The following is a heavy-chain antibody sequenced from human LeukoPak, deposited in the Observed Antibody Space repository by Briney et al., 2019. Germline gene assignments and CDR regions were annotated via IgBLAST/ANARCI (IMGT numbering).Heavy chain of an antibody. D-gene: IGHD4-17*01. V-gene: IGHV1-2*06. CDR3: ARWDGDYGAFDI. Sequence: ASVKVSCKASGYTFTGYYMHWVRQAPGQGLEWMGRINPNSGGTNYAQKFQGRVTMTKDTSISTAYMELSRLRSDDTAVYYCARWDGDYGAFDIWGQGTLVTVSS. CDR1: GYTFTGYY. J-gene: IGHJ3*02. CDR2: INPNSGGT.